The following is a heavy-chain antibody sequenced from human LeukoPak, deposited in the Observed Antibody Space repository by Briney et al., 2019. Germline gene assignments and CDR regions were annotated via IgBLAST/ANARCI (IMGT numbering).Heavy chain of an antibody. CDR1: GLNFSSYG. V-gene: IGHV3-33*01. J-gene: IGHJ4*02. CDR2: IWFDGSNT. Sequence: GGSLRLSCAASGLNFSSYGMHWVRQAPGKGLEWVTSIWFDGSNTHYADSVKGRVTISRDNSKSALYLQMNSLRAEDTAIYYCARDSLPMAVTGPFDHWGQGALVTVSS. D-gene: IGHD6-19*01. CDR3: ARDSLPMAVTGPFDH.